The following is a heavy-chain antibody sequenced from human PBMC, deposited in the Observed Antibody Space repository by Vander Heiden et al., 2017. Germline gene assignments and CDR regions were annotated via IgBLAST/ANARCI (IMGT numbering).Heavy chain of an antibody. J-gene: IGHJ4*02. Sequence: EVQLVQSGAEVKKPGESLKISCKGSGYSFTTYWIGWLRQMPGKGLEWMGKMYPGDSDTRYSPSFEGQVTMSADKSSSTAYLQWSSLTASDTAIYYCVRRTGYCNNGVCYFDYWGQGTLVTVSS. V-gene: IGHV5-51*01. D-gene: IGHD2-8*01. CDR1: GYSFTTYW. CDR2: MYPGDSDT. CDR3: VRRTGYCNNGVCYFDY.